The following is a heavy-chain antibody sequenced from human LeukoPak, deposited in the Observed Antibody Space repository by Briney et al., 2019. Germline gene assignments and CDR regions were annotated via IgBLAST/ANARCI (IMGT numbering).Heavy chain of an antibody. CDR3: ARGAGGSYYY. D-gene: IGHD3-16*01. J-gene: IGHJ4*02. CDR1: GGSISSYY. CDR2: IYYSGST. V-gene: IGHV4-59*01. Sequence: PSETLSLTCTVSGGSISSYYWSWIRHPPGKGQEWIGYIYYSGSTNHNPSLKSRVTIAVDTSKYQFSLKLTSVTAADTAVYSCARGAGGSYYYWGQGTLVTVSS.